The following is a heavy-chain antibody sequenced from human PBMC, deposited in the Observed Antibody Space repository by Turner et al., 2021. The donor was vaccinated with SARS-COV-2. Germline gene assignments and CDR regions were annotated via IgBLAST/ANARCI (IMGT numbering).Heavy chain of an antibody. V-gene: IGHV1-2*02. D-gene: IGHD2-2*01. CDR2: INPNSGGT. CDR1: GYTFTGYY. CDR3: ARVPFEMQQYPFDY. J-gene: IGHJ4*02. Sequence: QVQLVQSGAEVKKPGASVKVACTASGYTFTGYYMHWGRQAPGQGLGWMGVINPNSGGTNYAQKFQGRVSMTRDTSISTAYMELTRLRSDDTAVYYCARVPFEMQQYPFDYWGQGTRVTVSS.